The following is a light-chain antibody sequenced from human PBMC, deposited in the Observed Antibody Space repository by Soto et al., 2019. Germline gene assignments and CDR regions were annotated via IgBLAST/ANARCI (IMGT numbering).Light chain of an antibody. Sequence: QSVLTQPRSVSGSPGQSVTISCTGTSSDVGAYKYVSWYQHYPGEAPKVMIYEVSNRPSGVSNRFSGSKSGNTASLTISGLQAEDEADYYCTSYTSSSTLDVFGTGTKLTVL. V-gene: IGLV2-14*01. CDR3: TSYTSSSTLDV. J-gene: IGLJ1*01. CDR1: SSDVGAYKY. CDR2: EVS.